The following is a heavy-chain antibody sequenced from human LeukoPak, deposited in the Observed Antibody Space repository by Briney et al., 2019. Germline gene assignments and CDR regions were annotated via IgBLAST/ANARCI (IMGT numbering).Heavy chain of an antibody. V-gene: IGHV1-2*02. J-gene: IGHJ5*02. CDR1: GYTFTGYY. Sequence: ASVKVSCKASGYTFTGYYMHWVRQAPGQGLEWMGWINPNSGGTNYAQKFQGRVTMTRDTSISTAYMELSRLRSDDTAVYYCARHNYGGNWFDPWGQGTVVTVSS. CDR2: INPNSGGT. CDR3: ARHNYGGNWFDP. D-gene: IGHD4-23*01.